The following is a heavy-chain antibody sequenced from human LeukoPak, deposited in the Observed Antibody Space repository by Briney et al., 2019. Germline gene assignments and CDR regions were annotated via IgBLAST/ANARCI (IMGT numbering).Heavy chain of an antibody. J-gene: IGHJ6*02. CDR3: ARDRIAAAVYYYGMDV. Sequence: GGSLRLSCAASGFTFSSYAMHWVRQAPGKGLEWVAVISYDGSNKYYADSVKGRFTISRDNSKNTLYLQMNSLRAEDTAVYYCARDRIAAAVYYYGMDVRGQGTTVTVSS. V-gene: IGHV3-30*04. CDR1: GFTFSSYA. CDR2: ISYDGSNK. D-gene: IGHD6-13*01.